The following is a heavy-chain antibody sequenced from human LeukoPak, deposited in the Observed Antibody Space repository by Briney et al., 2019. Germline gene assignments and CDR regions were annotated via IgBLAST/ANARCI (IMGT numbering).Heavy chain of an antibody. CDR2: IYPGDSDT. J-gene: IGHJ6*02. Sequence: PGESLKISCKGSGYSFTSYWIGWVRQMPGKGLEWMGIIYPGDSDTRYSPSFQGQVTISADKSISTAYLQWSSLKASDTAMYYCARLVPDFWSGYYTGEYGMDVWGQGTTVTVSS. V-gene: IGHV5-51*01. CDR1: GYSFTSYW. CDR3: ARLVPDFWSGYYTGEYGMDV. D-gene: IGHD3-3*01.